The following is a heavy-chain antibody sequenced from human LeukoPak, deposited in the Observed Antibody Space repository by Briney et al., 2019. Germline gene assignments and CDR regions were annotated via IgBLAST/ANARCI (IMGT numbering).Heavy chain of an antibody. Sequence: PGGSLRLSCATSGFTFNSYSMTWVRQAPGRGLEWVANIKPDGSEKNHVDSVRGRFTISRDNAEHSMYLQMNSLRAEDMAVYYCARALESGNSDAGYWGQGTLVTVSS. CDR2: IKPDGSEK. J-gene: IGHJ4*02. CDR1: GFTFNSYS. V-gene: IGHV3-7*04. D-gene: IGHD4-23*01. CDR3: ARALESGNSDAGY.